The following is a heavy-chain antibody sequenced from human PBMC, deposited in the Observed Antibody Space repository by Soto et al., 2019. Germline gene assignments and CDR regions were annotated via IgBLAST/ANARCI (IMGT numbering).Heavy chain of an antibody. Sequence: SGTLSLTCAVDGVSFSGYYWSLVRPPPGEGLEWGGEINHSGITNYNQSLKSRVTISVDTSKNQFSLKLSSVTSADTAVYYCARGRRNYYDSSGYFPLAFDIWGQGTMVTVSS. CDR1: GVSFSGYY. CDR3: ARGRRNYYDSSGYFPLAFDI. J-gene: IGHJ3*02. D-gene: IGHD3-22*01. CDR2: INHSGIT. V-gene: IGHV4-34*01.